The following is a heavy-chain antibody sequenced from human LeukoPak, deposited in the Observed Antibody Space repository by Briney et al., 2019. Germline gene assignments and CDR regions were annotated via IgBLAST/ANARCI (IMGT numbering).Heavy chain of an antibody. J-gene: IGHJ6*03. CDR2: IYPRDSDT. Sequence: GESLKSSCRGSGYSFTSYWIGWVRQMPGKGLEWMGIIYPRDSDTRYSPSFQGQVTISVDKSISTAYLQWSSLKASDAAMYYCARLPDSGSYFRGVEYYMDVWGKGTTLTVSS. V-gene: IGHV5-51*01. CDR1: GYSFTSYW. D-gene: IGHD1-26*01. CDR3: ARLPDSGSYFRGVEYYMDV.